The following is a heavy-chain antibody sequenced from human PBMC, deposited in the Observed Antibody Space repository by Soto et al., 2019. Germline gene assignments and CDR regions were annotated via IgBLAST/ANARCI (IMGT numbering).Heavy chain of an antibody. J-gene: IGHJ5*01. CDR2: IYYSGST. Sequence: QLQLQESGPGLVKPSETLSLTCTVSGGSSSSSSYYWGWIRQPPGKGLEWIGSIYYSGSTSYTPSLKSRFTISVDTSKHKFSLKLSSVTAADPAVYYCARHLSRNIVVVVAATWFDTWCQGIMVTVSS. CDR1: GGSSSSSSYY. D-gene: IGHD2-15*01. CDR3: ARHLSRNIVVVVAATWFDT. V-gene: IGHV4-39*01.